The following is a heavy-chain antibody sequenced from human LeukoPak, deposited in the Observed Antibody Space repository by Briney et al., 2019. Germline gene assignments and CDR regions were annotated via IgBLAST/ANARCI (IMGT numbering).Heavy chain of an antibody. D-gene: IGHD2-2*02. CDR2: IKPDGSDK. J-gene: IGHJ4*02. Sequence: PGGSLRLSCAASGFTFSTYWMGWVRQAPGKGLEWVANIKPDGSDKYYVDSVKGRFTLFRDTAKNSLYLQMNNLRAEDTAVYYCARARYCSSYSCYKDYWGQGTLVTVSS. V-gene: IGHV3-7*01. CDR3: ARARYCSSYSCYKDY. CDR1: GFTFSTYW.